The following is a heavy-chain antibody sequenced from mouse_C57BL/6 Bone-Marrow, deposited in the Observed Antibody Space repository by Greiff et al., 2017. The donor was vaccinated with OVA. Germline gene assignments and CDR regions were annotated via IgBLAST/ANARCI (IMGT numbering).Heavy chain of an antibody. J-gene: IGHJ4*01. CDR2: IYPGDGDT. D-gene: IGHD2-1*01. CDR3: ARRDIYSSMDY. Sequence: VQLQQSGPELVKPGASVKISCKASGYAFSSSWMNWVKQRPGKGLEWIGRIYPGDGDTNYNGKFKGKATLTADKSSSTAYMQLSSLTSEDSAVYFCARRDIYSSMDYWGQGTSVTVSS. V-gene: IGHV1-82*01. CDR1: GYAFSSSW.